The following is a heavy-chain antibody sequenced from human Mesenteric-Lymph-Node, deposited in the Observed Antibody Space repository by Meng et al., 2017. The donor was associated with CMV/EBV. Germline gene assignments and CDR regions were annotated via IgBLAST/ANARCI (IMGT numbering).Heavy chain of an antibody. J-gene: IGHJ5*02. Sequence: GGSLRLSCAASGFTFSNYAVSWVRQAPGKGLDWVSSVSAGGGSTYYADSVRGRFTISRDNSKNTLYLQMNSLRAEDTAVYYCEKGVGGTRWNWFDPWGQGTLVTVSS. V-gene: IGHV3-23*01. CDR3: EKGVGGTRWNWFDP. CDR2: VSAGGGST. CDR1: GFTFSNYA. D-gene: IGHD1-26*01.